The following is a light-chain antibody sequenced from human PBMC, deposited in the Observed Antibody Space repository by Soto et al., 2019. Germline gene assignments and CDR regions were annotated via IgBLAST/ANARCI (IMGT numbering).Light chain of an antibody. Sequence: QSVLTQPPSASGTPGQRVTISCSGSGSNIGSNTVNWYQQLPGTAPKLLIYSNNQRPSGVPDRFSGSKSGTSASLAISGLQSEDEADYYCAAWDDSLNDYVFGTGTKLTVL. CDR2: SNN. J-gene: IGLJ1*01. CDR3: AAWDDSLNDYV. V-gene: IGLV1-44*01. CDR1: GSNIGSNT.